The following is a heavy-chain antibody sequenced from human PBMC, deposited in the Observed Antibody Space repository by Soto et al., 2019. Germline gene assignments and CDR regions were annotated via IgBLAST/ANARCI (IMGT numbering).Heavy chain of an antibody. D-gene: IGHD6-13*01. CDR1: GGSISPYY. V-gene: IGHV4-59*01. CDR2: VYYSGNT. Sequence: QVQLQESGPGLVKPSETLSLTCTVSGGSISPYYWSWIRQPPGKGLEWIGYVYYSGNTNYNPSLESRVPISVDTSRNPFSLNLTSATAADTAVYYCARKGAAASYAHYYMDVWGRGTAVTVSS. CDR3: ARKGAAASYAHYYMDV. J-gene: IGHJ6*03.